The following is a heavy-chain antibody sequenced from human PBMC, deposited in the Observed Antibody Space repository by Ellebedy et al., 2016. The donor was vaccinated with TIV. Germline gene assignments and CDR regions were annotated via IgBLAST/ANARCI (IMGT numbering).Heavy chain of an antibody. J-gene: IGHJ4*02. D-gene: IGHD4-11*01. CDR3: VRGTVAPDY. Sequence: PGGSLRLSCAASGFTFSTYSMNWVRQAPGKGLEWVSGMSGGSIVAYYADSVKGRFTFSRDNSKNTLYLQMNNLRVEDTAIYYCVRGTVAPDYWGQGTLVTVSS. CDR2: MSGGSIVA. V-gene: IGHV3-21*04. CDR1: GFTFSTYS.